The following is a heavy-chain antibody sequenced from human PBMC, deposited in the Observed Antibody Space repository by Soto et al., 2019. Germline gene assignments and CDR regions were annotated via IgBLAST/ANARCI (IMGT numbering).Heavy chain of an antibody. CDR3: AALRGYSYGFPPYYHYYMAV. Sequence: SVKVSCKASGFTFTSSAMQWVRQARGQRLEWIGWIVVGSGNTNYAQKFQERVTITRDMSTSTAYMELSSLRTEDTAVYYCAALRGYSYGFPPYYHYYMAVWGKGTSVTVSS. J-gene: IGHJ6*03. D-gene: IGHD5-18*01. V-gene: IGHV1-58*02. CDR2: IVVGSGNT. CDR1: GFTFTSSA.